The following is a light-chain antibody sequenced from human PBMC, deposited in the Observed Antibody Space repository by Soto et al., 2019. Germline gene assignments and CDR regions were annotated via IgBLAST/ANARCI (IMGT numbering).Light chain of an antibody. J-gene: IGKJ1*01. Sequence: EIVLTQSPASLSVSPGERAPLSCRASQSFSNNYLAWYQQKPGQAPRLVIYGASTRATGIPARFSGSGSGTEFTLTISSLQSEDFAIYYCQQYNKWPRTFGQGTKVDI. CDR1: QSFSNN. V-gene: IGKV3-15*01. CDR2: GAS. CDR3: QQYNKWPRT.